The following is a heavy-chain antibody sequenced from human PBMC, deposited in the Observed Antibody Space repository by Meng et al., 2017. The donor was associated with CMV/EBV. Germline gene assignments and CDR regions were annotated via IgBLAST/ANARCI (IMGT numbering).Heavy chain of an antibody. CDR1: GFTFSSYE. V-gene: IGHV3-48*03. J-gene: IGHJ4*02. D-gene: IGHD3-22*01. CDR3: ARLQDSSGYYRVVVTIDY. Sequence: GESLKISCAASGFTFSSYEMNWDRQAPGKGLEWVSYISSSGSTIYYADSVKGRFTISRDNAKNSLYLQMNSLRAEDTAVYYCARLQDSSGYYRVVVTIDYWGQGTLVTVSS. CDR2: ISSSGSTI.